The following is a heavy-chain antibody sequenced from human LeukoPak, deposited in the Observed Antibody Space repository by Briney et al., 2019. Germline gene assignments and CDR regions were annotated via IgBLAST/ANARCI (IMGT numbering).Heavy chain of an antibody. J-gene: IGHJ4*02. D-gene: IGHD6-13*01. CDR1: GFRFTNYW. Sequence: AGGSLRLSCAASGFRFTNYWMSWVRQAPGKGLEWVANIKQDGSEKDYMDSMKGRFTISRDNAKNSVYLQVNSLRAEDTAVYYCARIGYSSSSFDYWGQGTLVTVSS. CDR3: ARIGYSSSSFDY. V-gene: IGHV3-7*01. CDR2: IKQDGSEK.